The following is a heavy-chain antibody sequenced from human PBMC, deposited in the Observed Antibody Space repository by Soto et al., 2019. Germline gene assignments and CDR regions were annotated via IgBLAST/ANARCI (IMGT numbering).Heavy chain of an antibody. D-gene: IGHD6-13*01. Sequence: QLQLQESGPGLVKPSETLSLTCTVSGGSISSSSYYWGWIRQPPGKGLEWIGSIYYSGSTYYNPSLKSRVSISVDTSKNQFSLQLSSVTAADTAVYYCASVIAAAVSTVIDYWGQGTLVTVSS. CDR3: ASVIAAAVSTVIDY. V-gene: IGHV4-39*01. J-gene: IGHJ4*02. CDR2: IYYSGST. CDR1: GGSISSSSYY.